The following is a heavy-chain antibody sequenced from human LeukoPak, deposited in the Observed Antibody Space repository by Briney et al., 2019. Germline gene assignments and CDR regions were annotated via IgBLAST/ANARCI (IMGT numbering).Heavy chain of an antibody. Sequence: PGGSLRLSCAVSGFTFMNYAMTWVRQAPGKGLEWVSVIGTGDSITRYADSAKGRFTISRDNSKNTVYLQMNSLRAEDTALYYCVKGGIVGPTSFDFWGQGTLVTVSS. CDR3: VKGGIVGPTSFDF. D-gene: IGHD1-26*01. J-gene: IGHJ4*02. V-gene: IGHV3-23*01. CDR2: IGTGDSIT. CDR1: GFTFMNYA.